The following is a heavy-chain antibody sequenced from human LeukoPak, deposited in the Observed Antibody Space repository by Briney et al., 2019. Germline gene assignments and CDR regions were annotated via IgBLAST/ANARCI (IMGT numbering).Heavy chain of an antibody. CDR3: AREGGAYYYYYYMDV. Sequence: GGSLRLSCAASGFTFSSYSMNWVRQAPGKGLEWVSYISSSSSTIYYADSVKGRFTISRDNAKNSLYLQMNSLRAEDTAVYYCAREGGAYYYYYYMDVWGKGTTVTVSS. CDR2: ISSSSSTI. J-gene: IGHJ6*03. D-gene: IGHD1-26*01. V-gene: IGHV3-48*01. CDR1: GFTFSSYS.